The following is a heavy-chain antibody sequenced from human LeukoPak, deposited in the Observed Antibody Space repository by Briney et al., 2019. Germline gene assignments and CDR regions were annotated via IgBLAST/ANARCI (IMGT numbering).Heavy chain of an antibody. V-gene: IGHV3-49*03. CDR1: GFTFGDYA. CDR2: IRSKAYGGTT. D-gene: IGHD3-3*01. J-gene: IGHJ4*02. CDR3: TRMDFWSGSYTAPDY. Sequence: GGSLRLSCTASGFTFGDYAMSWFRQAPGKGLEWVGFIRSKAYGGTTEYAASVKGRFTISRDDSKSIAYLQMNSLKTEDTAVYYCTRMDFWSGSYTAPDYWGQGTLVTVSS.